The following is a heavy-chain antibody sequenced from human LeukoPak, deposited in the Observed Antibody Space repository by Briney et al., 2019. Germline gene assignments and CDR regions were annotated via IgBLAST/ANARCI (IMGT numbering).Heavy chain of an antibody. V-gene: IGHV1-2*02. CDR3: ARRGMDGSGSYYTFDY. CDR1: GYTFTGYY. J-gene: IGHJ4*02. D-gene: IGHD3-10*01. Sequence: ASVKVSCKASGYTFTGYYMHWVRQAPGQGLEWMGWINPNSGGTNYAQKFQGRVTMTRDTSISTTYMELSRLRSDDTAVYYCARRGMDGSGSYYTFDYWGQGTLVTVSS. CDR2: INPNSGGT.